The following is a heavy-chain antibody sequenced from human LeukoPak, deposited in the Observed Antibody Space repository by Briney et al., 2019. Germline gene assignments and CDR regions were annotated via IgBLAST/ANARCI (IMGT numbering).Heavy chain of an antibody. D-gene: IGHD2-21*02. V-gene: IGHV3-23*01. J-gene: IGHJ5*02. Sequence: GGSLRLSCAASGFTFNYYAMNWVRQAPGKGLEWVSGLIGSGGSTYYADSVKGRFTVSRDNAKNSLFLQMNSLRAEDTAIYYCAGERNCGGDCYQGSWFDPWGQGTLVTVSS. CDR1: GFTFNYYA. CDR3: AGERNCGGDCYQGSWFDP. CDR2: LIGSGGST.